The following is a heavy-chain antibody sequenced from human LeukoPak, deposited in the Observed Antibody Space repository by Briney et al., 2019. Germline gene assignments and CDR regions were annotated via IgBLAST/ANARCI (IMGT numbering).Heavy chain of an antibody. V-gene: IGHV4-30-4*08. J-gene: IGHJ4*02. CDR1: GGSISSGDYY. CDR3: ARDRHDFWSGGLDY. D-gene: IGHD3-3*01. Sequence: PSQTLSLTCTVSGGSISSGDYYWSWIRQPPGKGLEWNGYIYYSGSTYYNPSLKSRVTISVDTSKNQFSLKLSSVTAADTVVYYCARDRHDFWSGGLDYWGQGTLVSVSS. CDR2: IYYSGST.